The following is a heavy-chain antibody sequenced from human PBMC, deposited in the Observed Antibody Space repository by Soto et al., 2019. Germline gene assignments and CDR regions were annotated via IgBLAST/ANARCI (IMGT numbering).Heavy chain of an antibody. CDR1: GFGFSSYA. J-gene: IGHJ3*02. CDR2: ISHDGRKE. Sequence: GSLRLSCVGPGFGFSSYAMHWVRQAPGKGLEWVTSISHDGRKEYNADSVRGRFTISRDNSKNTVYLQMNSLRAEDTAVYYCAAQDGFDIWGQGTMVT. V-gene: IGHV3-30*04. CDR3: AAQDGFDI.